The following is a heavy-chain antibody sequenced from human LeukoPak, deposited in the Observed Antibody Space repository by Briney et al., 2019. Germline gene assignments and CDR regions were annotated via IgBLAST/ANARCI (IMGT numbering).Heavy chain of an antibody. CDR3: ARGASSGFDS. Sequence: GGSLRLSCATSGFTFSYYDMHWVRQAPGKGLEWVSGIATTGDTYYAVSVKGRFTISRENAKNSLYLQMNSLRAGDTAVYYCARGASSGFDSWGQGTLVTVYS. CDR2: IATTGDT. D-gene: IGHD6-19*01. J-gene: IGHJ4*02. V-gene: IGHV3-13*01. CDR1: GFTFSYYD.